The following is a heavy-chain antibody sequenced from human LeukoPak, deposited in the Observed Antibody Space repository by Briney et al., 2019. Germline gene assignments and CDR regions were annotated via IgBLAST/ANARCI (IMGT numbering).Heavy chain of an antibody. CDR2: ISGSGVST. CDR1: GLTFSSYA. Sequence: GGSLRLSCAASGLTFSSYAMSWVRQAPGKGLEWVSAISGSGVSTYYADSVKGRFTVSRDNSKNTLYLQMSSLRAEDTAVYYCAKDERNWNYNLASQTYDWGQGTLVTVSS. D-gene: IGHD1-7*01. J-gene: IGHJ4*02. V-gene: IGHV3-23*01. CDR3: AKDERNWNYNLASQTYD.